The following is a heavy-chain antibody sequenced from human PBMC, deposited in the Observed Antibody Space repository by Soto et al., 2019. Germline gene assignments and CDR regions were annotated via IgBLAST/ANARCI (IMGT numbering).Heavy chain of an antibody. D-gene: IGHD3-9*01. V-gene: IGHV5-51*01. J-gene: IGHJ6*02. CDR3: ARHAVDPNYYYGIDV. Sequence: GESLKISCKGSGSSFTSYWIGWVRHMPGKGREWMGIIYPGDSDTRYSPSFQGQVTISADKSISTAYLQWSSLKASDTAMYYCARHAVDPNYYYGIDVWGQGTTVTVSS. CDR2: IYPGDSDT. CDR1: GSSFTSYW.